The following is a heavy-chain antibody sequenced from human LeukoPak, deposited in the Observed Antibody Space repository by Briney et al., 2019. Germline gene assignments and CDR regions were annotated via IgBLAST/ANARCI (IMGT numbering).Heavy chain of an antibody. CDR2: MNPNSGNT. V-gene: IGHV1-2*02. J-gene: IGHJ6*03. CDR1: GYTFTSYD. CDR3: ARDRTRYYYYSYMDV. D-gene: IGHD1-14*01. Sequence: GASVKVSCKASGYTFTSYDINWVRQAPGQGPEWMGWMNPNSGNTNYAQKFQGRVTMTRDTSISTAYMELSRLRSDDTAVYYCARDRTRYYYYSYMDVWGKGTAVTISS.